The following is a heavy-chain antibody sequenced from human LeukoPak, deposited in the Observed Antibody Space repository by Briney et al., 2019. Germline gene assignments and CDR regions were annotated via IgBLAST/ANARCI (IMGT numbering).Heavy chain of an antibody. Sequence: ASVKVSCTASGGTFSSYAISWVRQAPGQGLEWMGRIIPIFGTANYAQTFQGRVTITTDESKSTAYMELSSLRSEDTAVYYCARDSYYDILTGYELGGVNYWYFDLWGRGTLVTVSS. CDR1: GGTFSSYA. CDR2: IIPIFGTA. V-gene: IGHV1-69*05. CDR3: ARDSYYDILTGYELGGVNYWYFDL. J-gene: IGHJ2*01. D-gene: IGHD3-9*01.